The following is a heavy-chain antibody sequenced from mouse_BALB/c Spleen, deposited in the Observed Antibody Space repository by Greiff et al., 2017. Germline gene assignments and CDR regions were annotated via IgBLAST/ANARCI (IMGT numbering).Heavy chain of an antibody. J-gene: IGHJ2*01. CDR1: GFTFSSYA. CDR2: ISSGGSYT. D-gene: IGHD1-1*01. Sequence: EVKLMESGGGLVKPGGSLKLSCAASGFTFSSYAMSWVRQTPEQRLEWVATISSGGSYTYYPDSVKGRFTISRDNAKNTLYLQMSSLRSEATAMYYCARKRITTVNFDYWGQGTTLTVSS. CDR3: ARKRITTVNFDY. V-gene: IGHV5-9-3*01.